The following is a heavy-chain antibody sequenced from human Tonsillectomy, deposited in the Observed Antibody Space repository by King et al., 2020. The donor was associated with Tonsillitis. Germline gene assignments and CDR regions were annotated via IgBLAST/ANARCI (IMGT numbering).Heavy chain of an antibody. V-gene: IGHV3-9*01. J-gene: IGHJ6*02. Sequence: VQLVESGGGLVQPGRSLRLSCAASGFTFDDYAMHWVRQAPGKGLEWVSGISWNRGSIGYADSVKGRFTISRDNAKNSLYLQMNSLRAEETALYYCAKEIHSILAARRHYYYYGMDVWGQGTTVTVSS. CDR3: AKEIHSILAARRHYYYYGMDV. D-gene: IGHD6-6*01. CDR2: ISWNRGSI. CDR1: GFTFDDYA.